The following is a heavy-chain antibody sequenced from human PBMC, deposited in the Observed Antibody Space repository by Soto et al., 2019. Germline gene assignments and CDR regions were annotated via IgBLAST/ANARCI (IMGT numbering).Heavy chain of an antibody. CDR1: GGSISSGGYY. CDR2: IYYSGST. Sequence: SETLSLTCTVSGGSISSGGYYWSWIRQHPGKGLEWIGYIYYSGSTYYNPSLKSRVTISVDTSKNQFSLKLSSVTAADTAVYYCARARQTKSQGRMVLFGYWGQGTLVTVSS. V-gene: IGHV4-31*03. D-gene: IGHD3-10*01. J-gene: IGHJ4*02. CDR3: ARARQTKSQGRMVLFGY.